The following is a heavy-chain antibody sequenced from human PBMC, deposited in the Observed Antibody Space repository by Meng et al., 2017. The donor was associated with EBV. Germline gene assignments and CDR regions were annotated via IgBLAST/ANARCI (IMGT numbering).Heavy chain of an antibody. Sequence: QVQPVQSGAEVKKPGASVKVSCKASGYTFTSYDINWVRQAPGQGLEWMGWMNPNSGHTGSAQKFQGRFTMTRHTSINTAYMELSSLGFEDTAVYYCARGMGYYYGMDVWGQGTTVTVSS. CDR2: MNPNSGHT. V-gene: IGHV1-8*01. D-gene: IGHD1-26*01. CDR3: ARGMGYYYGMDV. CDR1: GYTFTSYD. J-gene: IGHJ6*02.